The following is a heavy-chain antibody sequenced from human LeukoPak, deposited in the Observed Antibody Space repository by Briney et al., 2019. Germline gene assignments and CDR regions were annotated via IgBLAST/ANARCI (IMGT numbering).Heavy chain of an antibody. V-gene: IGHV1-2*06. D-gene: IGHD2-2*01. J-gene: IGHJ4*02. CDR2: INPNSGGT. CDR3: ASRYCSSTSCYPH. CDR1: GYTFTGYY. Sequence: ASVKVSCKASGYTFTGYYMHWVRQAPGQGLEWMGRINPNSGGTNYAQKFQGRVTMTRDTSISTAYMELSSLRSDDTAVYYCASRYCSSTSCYPHWGQGTLVTVSS.